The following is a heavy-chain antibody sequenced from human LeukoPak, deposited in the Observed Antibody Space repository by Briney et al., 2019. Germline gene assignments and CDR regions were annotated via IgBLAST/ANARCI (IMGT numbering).Heavy chain of an antibody. V-gene: IGHV4-34*01. D-gene: IGHD2-8*02. CDR2: INHSGST. J-gene: IGHJ4*02. CDR3: ARIRPGLVEPYYFDY. Sequence: SETLSLTCAVYGGSFSGYYWSWIRQPPGKGLEWIGEINHSGSTNYNPSLKSRVTLSIDTSKNQFSLRLSSVTAADTAVYFCARIRPGLVEPYYFDYWGQGTLLTVSS. CDR1: GGSFSGYY.